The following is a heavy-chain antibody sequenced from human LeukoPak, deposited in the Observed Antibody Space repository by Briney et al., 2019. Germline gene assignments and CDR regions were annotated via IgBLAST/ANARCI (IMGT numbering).Heavy chain of an antibody. Sequence: GGSLRLSCAAAGFTSSNYAMSWVRQAPGKGLEWGSGISGSGGSTFYAASVTGRFTISRDNSKNTLYLQMNSLRAEDTAVYYCAKAPNFGVTTSYYYYYGMDVWGQGTTVTVSS. CDR3: AKAPNFGVTTSYYYYYGMDV. J-gene: IGHJ6*02. CDR1: GFTSSNYA. V-gene: IGHV3-23*01. CDR2: ISGSGGST. D-gene: IGHD4-17*01.